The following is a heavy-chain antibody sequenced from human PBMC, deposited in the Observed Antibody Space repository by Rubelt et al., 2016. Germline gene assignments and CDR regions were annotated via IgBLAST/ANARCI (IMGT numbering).Heavy chain of an antibody. J-gene: IGHJ4*02. V-gene: IGHV3-15*07. D-gene: IGHD5-18*01. CDR3: TTDTAMDNDFDY. CDR1: GFTFSNAW. CDR2: IRSKTDGGTT. Sequence: VQLVESGGGLVKPGGSLRLSGAASGFTFSNAWMNWVRQAPGKVLEWVGRIRSKTDGGTTDYAAPVKGRFTISRDDSKNTLYLQMNSLKTEDTAVYYCTTDTAMDNDFDYWGQGTLVTVSS.